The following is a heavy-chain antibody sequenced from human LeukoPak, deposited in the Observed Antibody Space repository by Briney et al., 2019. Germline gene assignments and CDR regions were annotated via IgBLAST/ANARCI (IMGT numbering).Heavy chain of an antibody. D-gene: IGHD2-15*01. CDR2: IYYSGST. CDR3: ARGGGILSWFDP. Sequence: PSETLSPTYTVSGGSTTSSSYYWGWLRQPPGKGPEWIGRIYYSGSTYYNPSLKSRVTIAVDTSKNQFSQKLSSVTAADTAVYYCARGGGILSWFDPWGQGTLVTVSS. CDR1: GGSTTSSSYY. V-gene: IGHV4-39*07. J-gene: IGHJ5*02.